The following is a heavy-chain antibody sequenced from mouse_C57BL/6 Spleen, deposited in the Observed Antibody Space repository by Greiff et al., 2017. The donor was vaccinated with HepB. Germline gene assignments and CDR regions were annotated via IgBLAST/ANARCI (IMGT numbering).Heavy chain of an antibody. CDR2: INYDGSST. J-gene: IGHJ2*01. Sequence: EVKLMESEGGLVQPGRSMKLSCTASGFTFSDYYMAWVRQVPEKGLEWVANINYDGSSTYYLDSLKSRFIISRDNAKNILYLQMSSLKSEDTATYYCAREGSGYVNFDYWGQGTTLTVSS. V-gene: IGHV5-16*01. CDR1: GFTFSDYY. CDR3: AREGSGYVNFDY. D-gene: IGHD3-2*02.